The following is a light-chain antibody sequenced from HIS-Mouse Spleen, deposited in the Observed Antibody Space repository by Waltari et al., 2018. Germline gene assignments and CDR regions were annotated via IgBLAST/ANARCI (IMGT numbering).Light chain of an antibody. CDR2: EDS. Sequence: SYELTQPPSVSVSPGQTARITCSGDALPKKYAYWYQQKSGQAPVLVIDEDSKRPSGIPERFSGSSSRNMATLTISGAQVEDEADYYCYSTDSSGNHRVFGGGTKLTVL. V-gene: IGLV3-10*01. J-gene: IGLJ2*01. CDR1: ALPKKY. CDR3: YSTDSSGNHRV.